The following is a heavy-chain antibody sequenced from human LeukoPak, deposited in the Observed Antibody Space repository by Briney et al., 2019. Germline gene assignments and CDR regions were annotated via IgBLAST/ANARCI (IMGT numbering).Heavy chain of an antibody. CDR1: GFTFSTYW. J-gene: IGHJ3*02. D-gene: IGHD4-17*01. Sequence: GGSLRLSCAASGFTFSTYWMSWVRQAPGKGLEWVANIKQDGSEKYYVDSVKGRFTISRDNAKNSLYLQMNSLRAEDTAVYYCARSLYDYGDLHDAFDIWGQGTMVTVSS. V-gene: IGHV3-7*01. CDR2: IKQDGSEK. CDR3: ARSLYDYGDLHDAFDI.